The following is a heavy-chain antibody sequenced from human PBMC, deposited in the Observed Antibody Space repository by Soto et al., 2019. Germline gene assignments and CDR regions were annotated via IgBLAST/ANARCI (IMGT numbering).Heavy chain of an antibody. CDR1: GGTFSSYG. J-gene: IGHJ4*02. Sequence: QVQLVQSGAEVKKPGSSVKVSCKASGGTFSSYGISWVRQAPGQGLEWMGGIIPIFGTANYPQKFQGRVTITADESTRTAYMELSSLRSDDMAVYYCARGQGYYHGSGYYDVLYYFDYWGQGTLVTVSS. CDR3: ARGQGYYHGSGYYDVLYYFDY. CDR2: IIPIFGTA. D-gene: IGHD3-22*01. V-gene: IGHV1-69*01.